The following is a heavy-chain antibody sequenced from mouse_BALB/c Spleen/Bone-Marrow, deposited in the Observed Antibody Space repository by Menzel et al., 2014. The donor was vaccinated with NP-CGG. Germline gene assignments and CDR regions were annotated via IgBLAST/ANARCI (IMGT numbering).Heavy chain of an antibody. V-gene: IGHV2-2*02. CDR3: ARNRLLRRAMDY. CDR2: IWRGGST. Sequence: QVQLQQSGPGLVQPSQSLSITCTVSGFSLTSYGLHWVRQSPGKGLEWLGVIWRGGSTDYNAAFISRLSISKANSKSQVFFKMNSRKAKDTAIYYCARNRLLRRAMDYWGQGTSVTVSS. D-gene: IGHD1-1*01. J-gene: IGHJ4*01. CDR1: GFSLTSYG.